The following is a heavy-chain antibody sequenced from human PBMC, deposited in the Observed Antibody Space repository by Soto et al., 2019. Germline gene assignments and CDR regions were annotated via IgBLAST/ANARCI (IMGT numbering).Heavy chain of an antibody. CDR1: GFPFXNYG. V-gene: IGHV3-30*18. J-gene: IGHJ4*02. Sequence: QVQLVESGGGVVQPGRSLRLSCAASGFPFXNYGMHWVRQAPGKGLEWVAVISYDGSNKYYADSVKGRFTISRDNSKNTLYLQMNSLRAEDTAVYYCAKDWVTGTGDYWGQGTLVTVSS. D-gene: IGHD6-19*01. CDR2: ISYDGSNK. CDR3: AKDWVTGTGDY.